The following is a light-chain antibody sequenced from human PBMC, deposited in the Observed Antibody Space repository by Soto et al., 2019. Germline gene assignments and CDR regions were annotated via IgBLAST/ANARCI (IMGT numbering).Light chain of an antibody. CDR3: YSYAGSNNWGV. Sequence: QSALTQPPSASGSPGQSVAISCTGTSSEVGGYNYVSWYQQHPGKAPKLMIYEVSKRPSGVPNRFSGSKSGNTASLTVSGLQTEDEAVYYCYSYAGSNNWGVFGGWTKLTVL. CDR1: SSEVGGYNY. CDR2: EVS. J-gene: IGLJ2*01. V-gene: IGLV2-8*01.